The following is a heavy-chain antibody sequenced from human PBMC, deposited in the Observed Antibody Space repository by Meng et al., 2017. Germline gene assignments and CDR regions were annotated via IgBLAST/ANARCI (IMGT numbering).Heavy chain of an antibody. V-gene: IGHV1-69*06. J-gene: IGHJ4*02. Sequence: VQSGGGGKKPGPWVKDSCKASGGTFSSYASSWGRQAHGQSLEWMGGIIPIFGTANYAQKFQGRVTITADKSTSTAYMELSSLRSEDTAVYYCARDGVGATEGYFDYWGQGTLVTVSS. CDR2: IIPIFGTA. CDR1: GGTFSSYA. D-gene: IGHD1-26*01. CDR3: ARDGVGATEGYFDY.